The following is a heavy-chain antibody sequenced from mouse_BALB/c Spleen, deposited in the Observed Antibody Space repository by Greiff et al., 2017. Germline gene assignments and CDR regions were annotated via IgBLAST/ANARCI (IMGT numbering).Heavy chain of an antibody. Sequence: VQLQQSGGGLVQPGGSLKLSCAASGFTFSSYGMSWVRQTPDKRLELVATINSNGGSTYYPDSVKGRFTISRDNAKNTLYLQMSSLKSEDTAMYYCARAGMITSYAMDDWGQGTSVTVSS. CDR3: ARAGMITSYAMDD. CDR1: GFTFSSYG. D-gene: IGHD2-4*01. V-gene: IGHV5-6-3*01. J-gene: IGHJ4*01. CDR2: INSNGGST.